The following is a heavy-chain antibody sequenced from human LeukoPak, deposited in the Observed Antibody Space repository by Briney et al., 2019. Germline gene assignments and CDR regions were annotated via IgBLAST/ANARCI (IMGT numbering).Heavy chain of an antibody. CDR1: GFTFSTYW. V-gene: IGHV3-7*01. Sequence: GGSLRLSCAASGFTFSTYWMTWVRQAPGKGLESVANIRQDGGDKNYVDSVKGRFTISRDNAKNSLYLQMNSLRAEDTAVYYCVRDSYTGTWHEEGRDYWGQGTLVTVSS. CDR3: VRDSYTGTWHEEGRDY. J-gene: IGHJ4*02. D-gene: IGHD6-13*01. CDR2: IRQDGGDK.